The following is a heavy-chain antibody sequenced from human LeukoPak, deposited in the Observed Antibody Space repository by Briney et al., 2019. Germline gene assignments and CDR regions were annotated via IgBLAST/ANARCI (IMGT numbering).Heavy chain of an antibody. CDR3: ARGGGPKMTGTLNWFDP. V-gene: IGHV3-33*01. D-gene: IGHD1/OR15-1a*01. CDR2: IWSDGSGK. Sequence: GGSLRLSCAASGFSFRSHGMTWVRQAPGKGLEWVAIIWSDGSGKYYGDSVQGRFTISRDNSKNTLYLEMNNLRAEDTAVYYCARGGGPKMTGTLNWFDPWGRGTLVTVSS. J-gene: IGHJ5*02. CDR1: GFSFRSHG.